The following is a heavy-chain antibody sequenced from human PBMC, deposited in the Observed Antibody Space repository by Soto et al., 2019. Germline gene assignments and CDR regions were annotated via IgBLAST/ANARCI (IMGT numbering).Heavy chain of an antibody. V-gene: IGHV3-30-3*01. CDR1: GFTFSSYA. J-gene: IGHJ5*02. D-gene: IGHD6-19*01. CDR3: ARDLRGSAVAGTDNWFDP. CDR2: ISYDGSNK. Sequence: GGSLRLSCAASGFTFSSYAMHWVRQAPGKGLEWVAVISYDGSNKYYAESVKGRFTISRDNSKDTLYLQMNSLRAEDTAVYYCARDLRGSAVAGTDNWFDPWGQGTLVTVSS.